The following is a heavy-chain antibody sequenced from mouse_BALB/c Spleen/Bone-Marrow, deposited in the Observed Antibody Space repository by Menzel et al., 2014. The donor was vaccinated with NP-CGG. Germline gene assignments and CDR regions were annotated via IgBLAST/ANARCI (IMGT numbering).Heavy chain of an antibody. J-gene: IGHJ4*01. CDR1: GYAFSTSW. Sequence: VKLMESGPELVKPGASVNISCKASGYAFSTSWMNWVKQRPGQGLEWIGRIYPGDGDTNYNGKFKGKATLTADKSSSTAYMQLSSLTSVDSAVYFCARSDGYRAMDYWGQGTSVTVSS. CDR2: IYPGDGDT. D-gene: IGHD2-3*01. CDR3: ARSDGYRAMDY. V-gene: IGHV1-82*01.